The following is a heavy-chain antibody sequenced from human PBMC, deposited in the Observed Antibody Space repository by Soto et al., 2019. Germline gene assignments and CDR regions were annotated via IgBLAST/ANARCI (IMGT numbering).Heavy chain of an antibody. CDR1: GFTFSSYS. CDR3: ARDDSRITIFGVVIMGAFDI. J-gene: IGHJ3*02. V-gene: IGHV3-48*01. D-gene: IGHD3-3*01. CDR2: ISSSSSTI. Sequence: GGSLRLSCAASGFTFSSYSMNWVRQAPGKGLEWVSYISSSSSTIYYADSVKGRFTISRDNAKNSLYLQMNSLRAEDTAVYYCARDDSRITIFGVVIMGAFDIWGQGTMVTVSS.